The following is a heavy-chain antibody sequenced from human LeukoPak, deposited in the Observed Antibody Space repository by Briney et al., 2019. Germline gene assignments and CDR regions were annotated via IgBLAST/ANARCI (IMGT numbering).Heavy chain of an antibody. Sequence: GRSLRLSCAASGFTFDDYAMHWVRQAPGKGLEWVSGISWNSGSIGYADSVKGRFTTSRDNAKNSLYLQMNSLRAEDTALYYCAKDSAQYSGSYVFDYWGQGTLVTVSS. D-gene: IGHD1-26*01. V-gene: IGHV3-9*01. CDR2: ISWNSGSI. J-gene: IGHJ4*02. CDR1: GFTFDDYA. CDR3: AKDSAQYSGSYVFDY.